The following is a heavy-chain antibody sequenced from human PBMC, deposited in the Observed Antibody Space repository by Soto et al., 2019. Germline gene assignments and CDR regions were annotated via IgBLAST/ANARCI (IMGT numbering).Heavy chain of an antibody. J-gene: IGHJ4*02. CDR1: GDTFTDYY. D-gene: IGHD2-21*02. Sequence: QVQLVQSGAEVKKPGASVKVSCKASGDTFTDYYIHWVRQAPGQGLEWMGTVNPSGGHTTYAQHXLXXXTXXRDTSTSTLYMELTSLTSEDTAIYYCGRGGHVVVVTAALDYWGQGTLVTVSS. V-gene: IGHV1-46*01. CDR3: GRGGHVVVVTAALDY. CDR2: VNPSGGHT.